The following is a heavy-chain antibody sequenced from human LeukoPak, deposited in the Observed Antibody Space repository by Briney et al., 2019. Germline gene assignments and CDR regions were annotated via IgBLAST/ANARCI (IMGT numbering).Heavy chain of an antibody. CDR2: MNTNSGNT. CDR1: GYTFTRYD. J-gene: IGHJ4*02. V-gene: IGHV1-8*01. CDR3: ARASYYYDSPIDY. D-gene: IGHD3-22*01. Sequence: ASVKVSCKASGYTFTRYDINWVRQATGQGLEWMGWMNTNSGNTGYVQKFQGRVTMTRNTSISTAYMELSSLRSEDTAVYYCARASYYYDSPIDYWGQGTLVTVSS.